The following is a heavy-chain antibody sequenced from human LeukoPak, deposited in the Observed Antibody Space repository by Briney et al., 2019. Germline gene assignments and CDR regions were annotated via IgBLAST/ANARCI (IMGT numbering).Heavy chain of an antibody. J-gene: IGHJ4*02. D-gene: IGHD3-22*01. CDR1: GYIFTDYY. CDR2: IKANSGGT. CDR3: ARDPDDSSDSHFDY. Sequence: ASVKVSCKASGYIFTDYYMHWVRQAPGQGLEWMGWIKANSGGTKYAQKFQGRVTMTRDTAISTAYMELSRLRSDDMAVYYCARDPDDSSDSHFDYWGQGTLVTVSS. V-gene: IGHV1-2*02.